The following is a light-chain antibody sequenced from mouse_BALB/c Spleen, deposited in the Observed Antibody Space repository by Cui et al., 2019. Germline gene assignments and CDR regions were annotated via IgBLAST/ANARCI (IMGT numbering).Light chain of an antibody. V-gene: IGKV10-94*01. CDR3: QQGQSYPLT. CDR1: QNINVW. J-gene: IGKJ5*01. Sequence: DIQMNQPPSSPSASLGDTITITCHASQNINVWLSWYQQKPGNIPKLLIYKASNLHTGVPSRFSGSGSGTGFTLTISSLQPEDIATYYCQQGQSYPLTFGAGTKLELK. CDR2: KAS.